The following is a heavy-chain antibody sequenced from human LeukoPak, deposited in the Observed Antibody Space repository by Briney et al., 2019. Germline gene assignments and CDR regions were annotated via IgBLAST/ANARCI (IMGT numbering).Heavy chain of an antibody. CDR3: ARGGYGSGWDYMDV. D-gene: IGHD3-10*01. CDR2: INHGGST. Sequence: SETLSLTCAVYGGSFSGDFWSWIRQSPGKGLEWIGEINHGGSTTYNPSLQSRVTMSVDTSTNQISLKMTSVTAADTAIYYCARGGYGSGWDYMDVWGKGTTVTVSS. V-gene: IGHV4-34*01. J-gene: IGHJ6*03. CDR1: GGSFSGDF.